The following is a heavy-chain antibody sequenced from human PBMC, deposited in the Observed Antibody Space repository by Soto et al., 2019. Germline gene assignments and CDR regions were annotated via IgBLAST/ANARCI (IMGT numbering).Heavy chain of an antibody. V-gene: IGHV3-33*01. CDR3: ARDRADDAFDI. CDR1: GFTFSSYG. Sequence: QVQLVESGGGVVQPGRSLRLSCAASGFTFSSYGMHWVRQAPGKGLEWVAVIWYDGSNKYYADSVKGRFTISRDNSKNMLYLQMNSLRAEDTAVYYCARDRADDAFDIWGQGTIVTVSS. J-gene: IGHJ3*02. CDR2: IWYDGSNK.